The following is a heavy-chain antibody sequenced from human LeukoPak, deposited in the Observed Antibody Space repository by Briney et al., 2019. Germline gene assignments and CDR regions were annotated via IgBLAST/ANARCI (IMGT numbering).Heavy chain of an antibody. CDR1: GYTFTSYD. CDR3: ARLHWESGGIYFYYYMDV. D-gene: IGHD3-16*01. V-gene: IGHV1-8*01. CDR2: MNPNNGNT. J-gene: IGHJ6*03. Sequence: GASVKVSCKASGYTFTSYDINWVRQAPGQGLEWMASMNPNNGNTAYARKFQGRVTMTRDTSIGTAYLELSALRFEDTAVYYCARLHWESGGIYFYYYMDVWGKGTTVTVSS.